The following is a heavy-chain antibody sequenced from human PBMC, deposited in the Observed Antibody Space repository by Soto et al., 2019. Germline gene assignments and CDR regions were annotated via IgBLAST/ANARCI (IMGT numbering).Heavy chain of an antibody. CDR1: GFTFSSYS. CDR2: ITSSGTTV. V-gene: IGHV3-48*02. D-gene: IGHD6-13*01. J-gene: IGHJ4*02. Sequence: EVHLVESGGGLVQPGGSLRLSCAASGFTFSSYSLNWVRQAPGKGLEWVSYITSSGTTVYYADSVRGRFTISSDNAKNALYLHMNSLRDDDTAVYYCARGSSNLGYDFDFWGQGTLVTVSS. CDR3: ARGSSNLGYDFDF.